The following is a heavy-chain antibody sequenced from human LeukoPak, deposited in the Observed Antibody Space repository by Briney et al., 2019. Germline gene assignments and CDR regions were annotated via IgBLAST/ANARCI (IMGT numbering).Heavy chain of an antibody. D-gene: IGHD4-17*01. CDR1: GFTFSSYW. Sequence: QAGGSLRLSCAASGFTFSSYWMSWVRQAPGKGLEWVANIKQDGIEKYYVDSVKGRFTIYRDNAKNSLYLQMNSLRAEDTAVYYCARDIRATVTTYWGGYFDYWGQGTLVTVSS. V-gene: IGHV3-7*01. CDR3: ARDIRATVTTYWGGYFDY. CDR2: IKQDGIEK. J-gene: IGHJ4*02.